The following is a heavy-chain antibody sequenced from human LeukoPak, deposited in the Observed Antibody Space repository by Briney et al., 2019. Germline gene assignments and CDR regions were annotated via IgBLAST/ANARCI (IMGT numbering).Heavy chain of an antibody. Sequence: ASVKVSCKASGYTFTSYGISWVRQAPGQGLEWMGWISAYNGNTNYAQKLQGRVTMTTDTSTSTAYMELRSLRSDDTAVYYCAREDGYCSGGSCYLVVDPWGQGTLVAVSS. CDR2: ISAYNGNT. J-gene: IGHJ5*02. D-gene: IGHD2-15*01. V-gene: IGHV1-18*01. CDR1: GYTFTSYG. CDR3: AREDGYCSGGSCYLVVDP.